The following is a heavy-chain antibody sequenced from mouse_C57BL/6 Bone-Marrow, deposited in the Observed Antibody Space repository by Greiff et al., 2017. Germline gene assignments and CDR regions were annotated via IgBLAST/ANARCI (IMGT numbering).Heavy chain of an antibody. D-gene: IGHD3-3*01. CDR2: IYPGDGDT. J-gene: IGHJ1*03. V-gene: IGHV1-80*01. CDR1: GYAFSSYW. CDR3: ARSRHWYFDV. Sequence: VQLQQSGAELVKPGASVKISCKASGYAFSSYWMNWVKQRTGKGLEWIGQIYPGDGDTNYNGKFKGKATLTSDQSSSTAYMQLSSLTSEDSAVYFCARSRHWYFDVWGTGTTVTVSS.